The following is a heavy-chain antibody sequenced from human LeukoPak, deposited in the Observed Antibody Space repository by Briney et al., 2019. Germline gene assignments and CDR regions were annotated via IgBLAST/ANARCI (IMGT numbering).Heavy chain of an antibody. J-gene: IGHJ3*02. CDR3: ARDGEGRYYDSSGLYAFDI. Sequence: SVKVSCKASGGTFSSYAISWVRQAPRQGLEWMEGIIPIFGTANYAQKFQGRVTITTDESTSTAYMELSSLRSEDTAVYYCARDGEGRYYDSSGLYAFDIWGQGTMVTVSS. CDR1: GGTFSSYA. V-gene: IGHV1-69*05. CDR2: IIPIFGTA. D-gene: IGHD3-22*01.